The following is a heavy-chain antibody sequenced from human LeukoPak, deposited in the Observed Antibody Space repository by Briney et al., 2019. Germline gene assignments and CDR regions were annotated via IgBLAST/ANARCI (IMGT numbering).Heavy chain of an antibody. CDR2: IRSKAYGGTT. Sequence: GGSLRLSCTASGFTFGDYAMSWFRQAPGKGLEWVGFIRSKAYGGTTEYAASVKGRFTISRDDSKGIAYLQMNSLKTEDTAVYYCTLIAARPSDYWGQGTLVTVSS. CDR3: TLIAARPSDY. J-gene: IGHJ4*02. V-gene: IGHV3-49*03. CDR1: GFTFGDYA. D-gene: IGHD6-6*01.